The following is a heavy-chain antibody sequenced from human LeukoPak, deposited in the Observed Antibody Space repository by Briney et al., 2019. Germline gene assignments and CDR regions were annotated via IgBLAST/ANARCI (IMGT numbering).Heavy chain of an antibody. V-gene: IGHV1-69*06. D-gene: IGHD5-12*01. CDR2: IIPIFGTA. J-gene: IGHJ6*03. Sequence: GASVKVSCKASGGTFSSYAISWVRQAPGQGLEWMGGIIPIFGTANYAQKFQGRVTITADKSTSTAYMELSSLRSEDTAVYYCARLYSGYGNYSYYKDVWGKGTTVTVSS. CDR1: GGTFSSYA. CDR3: ARLYSGYGNYSYYKDV.